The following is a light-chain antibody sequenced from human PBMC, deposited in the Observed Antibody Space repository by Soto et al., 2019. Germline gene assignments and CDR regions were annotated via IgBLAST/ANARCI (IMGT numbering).Light chain of an antibody. Sequence: DIQLTQSPSSLSASAGDRVTITCQASQDISNHLNWYQQKPGKAPNLLIYDASDLETGVPSRFSGGGSGTFFSFTINSLQPEDIATYYCQKHDGVPLFGPGTKVEIK. V-gene: IGKV1-33*01. CDR1: QDISNH. CDR2: DAS. CDR3: QKHDGVPL. J-gene: IGKJ3*01.